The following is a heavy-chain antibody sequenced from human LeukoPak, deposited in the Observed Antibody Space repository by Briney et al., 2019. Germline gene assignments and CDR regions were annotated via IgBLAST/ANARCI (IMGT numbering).Heavy chain of an antibody. CDR3: ARDASLYYVDY. V-gene: IGHV3-74*01. CDR1: GFPFSSYW. J-gene: IGHJ4*02. CDR2: INTDGSNT. Sequence: PGGSLRLSCAVSGFPFSSYWMDWVRQAPGKGLVWVSRINTDGSNTDYADSVKGRFTISRDNAKRTLYLEMNSLTAEDTAIYYCARDASLYYVDYWGQGTLVTVSS.